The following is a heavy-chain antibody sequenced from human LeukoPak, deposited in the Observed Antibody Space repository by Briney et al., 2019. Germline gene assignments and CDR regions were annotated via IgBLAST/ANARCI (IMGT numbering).Heavy chain of an antibody. J-gene: IGHJ4*02. CDR3: ARVLNYYDSSGYYFSY. D-gene: IGHD3-22*01. V-gene: IGHV3-30-3*01. CDR2: ISYDGSNN. CDR1: GFTFSYYT. Sequence: PGRSLRLSCAASGFTFSYYTMHWVRQAPGKGLEWVAVISYDGSNNYYADSLKGRFTISRGNSKNTLYLQMNSLRAEDTAVYYCARVLNYYDSSGYYFSYWGQGTLVTVSS.